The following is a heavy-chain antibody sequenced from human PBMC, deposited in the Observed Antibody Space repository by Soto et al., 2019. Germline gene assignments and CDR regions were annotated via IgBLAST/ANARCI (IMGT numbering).Heavy chain of an antibody. V-gene: IGHV3-23*01. CDR1: GFTFSSYA. J-gene: IGHJ4*02. Sequence: SCAASGFTFSSYAMSWVRQAPGKGLEWVSAISGSGGSTYYADSVKGRFTISRDNSKNTLYLQMNSLRAEDTAVYYCAKDASWIQLWYYYFDYWGQGTLVTVSS. CDR3: AKDASWIQLWYYYFDY. CDR2: ISGSGGST. D-gene: IGHD5-18*01.